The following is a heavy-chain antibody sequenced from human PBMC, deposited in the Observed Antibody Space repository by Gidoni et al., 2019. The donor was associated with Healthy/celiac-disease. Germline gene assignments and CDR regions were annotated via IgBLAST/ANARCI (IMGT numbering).Heavy chain of an antibody. Sequence: QVQLQESGPGLVQPSQTLSLTCTVSGGSISSGSYYWSWIRQPAGKGLEWIGRIYTSGSTNYNPSLKSRVTISVDTSKNQFSLKLSSVTAADTAVYYCARGDSSGWLDAFDIWGQGTMVTVSS. CDR3: ARGDSSGWLDAFDI. J-gene: IGHJ3*02. D-gene: IGHD6-19*01. CDR2: IYTSGST. CDR1: GGSISSGSYY. V-gene: IGHV4-61*02.